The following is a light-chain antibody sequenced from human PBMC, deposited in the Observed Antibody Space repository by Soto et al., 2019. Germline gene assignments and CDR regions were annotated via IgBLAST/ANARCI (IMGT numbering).Light chain of an antibody. Sequence: QSSLTQPASVSRSPGQPITIYCTGTSSRLGGYYYVSWYQHHPGKAPKLMIYQVSNRPSGVSNRFSGSKSGNTASLTISGLQAEDEADYYCSSYTSSNTFYVFGTGTKVTVL. CDR1: SSRLGGYYY. CDR3: SSYTSSNTFYV. J-gene: IGLJ1*01. V-gene: IGLV2-14*01. CDR2: QVS.